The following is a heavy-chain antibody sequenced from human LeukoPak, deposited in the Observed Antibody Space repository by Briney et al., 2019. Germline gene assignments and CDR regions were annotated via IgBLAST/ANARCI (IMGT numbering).Heavy chain of an antibody. V-gene: IGHV3-7*01. Sequence: GGSLRLTCAASGFSFNTYWMSWVRQAPRKGLEWVANIKEDGSEIYYVDSVKGRFTISRDNAKNSLYLQMNSLRAEDTAVYYCVTRGWADYYYYMDVWGKGTTVTVSS. D-gene: IGHD6-19*01. CDR3: VTRGWADYYYYMDV. J-gene: IGHJ6*03. CDR2: IKEDGSEI. CDR1: GFSFNTYW.